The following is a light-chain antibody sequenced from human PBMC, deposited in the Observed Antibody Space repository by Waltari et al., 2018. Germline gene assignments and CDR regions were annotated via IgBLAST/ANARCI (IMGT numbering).Light chain of an antibody. J-gene: IGKJ1*01. V-gene: IGKV4-1*01. CDR3: QQYYNIPST. CDR2: WAS. CDR1: QSLLYSSNSKDY. Sequence: DIVMTQSPYSLSASVGERATINCKSSQSLLYSSNSKDYLPCYQQKPGQSPKLLIYWASTRECGVPDRFSGGGAGTDSTLTISSLQAEDVAVYYCQQYYNIPSTFGQGTKVEIK.